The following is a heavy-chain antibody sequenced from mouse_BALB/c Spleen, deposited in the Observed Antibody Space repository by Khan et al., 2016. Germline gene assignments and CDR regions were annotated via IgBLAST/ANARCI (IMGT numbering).Heavy chain of an antibody. V-gene: IGHV1-69*02. CDR3: TRFWDVYFDY. Sequence: QVQLQQSGAELVRPGASVKLSCKASGYTFTSYWINWVKQRPGQGLEWIGNIYPSDNYTNYNQKFKDKATLTVDKSSSTAYMQLSSPTSEDSAVYYCTRFWDVYFDYWGQGTTLTVSS. CDR1: GYTFTSYW. J-gene: IGHJ2*01. D-gene: IGHD4-1*01. CDR2: IYPSDNYT.